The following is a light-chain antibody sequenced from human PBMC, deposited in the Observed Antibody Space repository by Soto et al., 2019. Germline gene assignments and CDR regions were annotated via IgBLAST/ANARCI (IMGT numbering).Light chain of an antibody. CDR1: QSFSNW. Sequence: DIQMTQSPSTLSASLGERVTITCRASQSFSNWLAWYQQKPGKAPRRLIYDVSSLESGVPSRFSGSASGTEFILTISSLQPDDFATYYCQQFDRYSWTFGQGTTVEMK. CDR2: DVS. J-gene: IGKJ1*01. CDR3: QQFDRYSWT. V-gene: IGKV1-5*01.